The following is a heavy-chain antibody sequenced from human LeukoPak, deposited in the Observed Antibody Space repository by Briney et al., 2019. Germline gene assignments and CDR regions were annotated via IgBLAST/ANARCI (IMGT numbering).Heavy chain of an antibody. CDR1: GFAFSTYW. CDR2: IKSDGSST. D-gene: IGHD3-10*01. CDR3: ARVGGRGSIGGDC. Sequence: PGGSLRFSCAASGFAFSTYWMHWVRQAPGKGLVWVSRIKSDGSSTTYADFVKGRFTVSRDNAKNTLYLQMSSLRAEDTAMYFCARVGGRGSIGGDCWGQGTLVTVSS. V-gene: IGHV3-74*03. J-gene: IGHJ4*02.